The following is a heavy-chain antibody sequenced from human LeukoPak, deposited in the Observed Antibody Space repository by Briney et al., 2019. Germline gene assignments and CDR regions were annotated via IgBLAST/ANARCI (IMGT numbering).Heavy chain of an antibody. CDR3: ARGWRWLQLPNY. Sequence: SETLSLTCTVSGGSISTIPLYWGWIRQPPGKGLEWIGSIFDTGSTYDNPSLKSRVTISVDTSRNQFSLKLTSVTAADTAVYYCARGWRWLQLPNYWGQGTLVTVSS. CDR2: IFDTGST. V-gene: IGHV4-39*07. CDR1: GGSISTIPLY. D-gene: IGHD5-24*01. J-gene: IGHJ4*02.